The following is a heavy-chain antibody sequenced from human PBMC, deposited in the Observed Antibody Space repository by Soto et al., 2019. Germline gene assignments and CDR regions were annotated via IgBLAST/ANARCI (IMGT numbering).Heavy chain of an antibody. J-gene: IGHJ5*02. D-gene: IGHD2-2*01. CDR3: ARDAGGRYQLLSPWFDP. CDR1: GGSISSGGYY. CDR2: IYYSGSA. Sequence: QVQLQESGPGLVKPSQTLSLTCTVSGGSISSGGYYWSWIRQHPGKGLEWIGYIYYSGSAYYNPSLKIRLTLSLDTPTNQFSLRPSSVTAADTAVYYCARDAGGRYQLLSPWFDPWGQGTLVTVSS. V-gene: IGHV4-31*03.